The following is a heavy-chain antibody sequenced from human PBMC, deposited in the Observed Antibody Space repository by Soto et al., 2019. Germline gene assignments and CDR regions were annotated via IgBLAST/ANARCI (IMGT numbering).Heavy chain of an antibody. Sequence: GASVKVSCKASGYTLTSYGISWVRQAPGQGLEWMGWISAYNGNTNYAQKLQGRVTMTTDTSTSTAYMELRSLRSDDTAVYYCARDKSDYYDSSGSIDYWGQGTLVTVSS. CDR1: GYTLTSYG. CDR2: ISAYNGNT. J-gene: IGHJ4*02. V-gene: IGHV1-18*01. D-gene: IGHD3-22*01. CDR3: ARDKSDYYDSSGSIDY.